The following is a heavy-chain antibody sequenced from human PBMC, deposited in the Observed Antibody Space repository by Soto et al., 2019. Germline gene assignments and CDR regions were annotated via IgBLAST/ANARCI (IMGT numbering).Heavy chain of an antibody. V-gene: IGHV2-5*01. D-gene: IGHD2-15*01. CDR1: GFSLSASGVG. CDR3: AHRLSECSGGTCYRYFDL. J-gene: IGHJ2*01. Sequence: QITLKESGPTLLNPTQTLTLTCTFSGFSLSASGVGVGWIRQPPGKALEWLALIYWNDDKHYSPSLKSRLTITKYTSTNQVVLTMTNMDPVDTGTYFCAHRLSECSGGTCYRYFDLWGRGTLVTVSS. CDR2: IYWNDDK.